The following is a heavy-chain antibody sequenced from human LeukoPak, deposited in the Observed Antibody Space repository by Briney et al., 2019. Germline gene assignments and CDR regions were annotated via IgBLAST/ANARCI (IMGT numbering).Heavy chain of an antibody. CDR3: ATVAGYSRAPRFAY. CDR2: ISYDGSNK. D-gene: IGHD6-13*01. J-gene: IGHJ4*02. Sequence: GRSLRLSCAASGFTFSSYGMHWVRQAPGKGLEWVAVISYDGSNKYYADSVKGRFTISRDNSKNTLYLQMNSLRAEDTAVYYCATVAGYSRAPRFAYGREGSLVTV. V-gene: IGHV3-30*03. CDR1: GFTFSSYG.